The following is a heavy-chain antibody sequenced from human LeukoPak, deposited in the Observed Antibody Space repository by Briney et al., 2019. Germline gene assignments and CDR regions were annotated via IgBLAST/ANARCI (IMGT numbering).Heavy chain of an antibody. Sequence: GGSLRLSCAASGFTFSTYAMHWVRQAPGKGLEWVAIISYDGGSTSYADSVKGRFTISRDNSKNTLYLQMSSLRTEDTAVYYCAKIEGSSSSYFDYWGQGTLVTVSS. J-gene: IGHJ4*02. CDR1: GFTFSTYA. CDR2: ISYDGGST. V-gene: IGHV3-30*18. D-gene: IGHD6-6*01. CDR3: AKIEGSSSSYFDY.